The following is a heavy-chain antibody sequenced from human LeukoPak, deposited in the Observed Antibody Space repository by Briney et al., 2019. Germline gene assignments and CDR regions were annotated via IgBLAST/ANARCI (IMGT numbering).Heavy chain of an antibody. J-gene: IGHJ4*02. CDR1: GVIFRTSA. D-gene: IGHD3-9*01. Sequence: GGSLRLCCAASGVIFRTSAMSWGRHGPGPVLQLVSAITGSGDTAYYADSVKGRFTISRDNSKNTLYVEMNTLRAEDTAVYYCAKWGDYDILTGYYVSDFWGQGTLVTVSS. V-gene: IGHV3-23*01. CDR3: AKWGDYDILTGYYVSDF. CDR2: ITGSGDTA.